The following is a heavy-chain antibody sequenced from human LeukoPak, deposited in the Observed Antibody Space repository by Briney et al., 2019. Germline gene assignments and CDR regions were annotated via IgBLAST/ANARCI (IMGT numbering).Heavy chain of an antibody. CDR2: MYTSGST. V-gene: IGHV4-4*07. J-gene: IGHJ3*02. CDR3: ARDRCNSTTCASRGAFDI. CDR1: GGSISSYY. D-gene: IGHD2-2*01. Sequence: KPSETLSLICTVSGGSISSYYWSWIRQPAGKGLEWIGRMYTSGSTNYNPSLTSRVTMSVDTSKNQFSLKMTSVTAADTAVYYCARDRCNSTTCASRGAFDIWGQGTMVTVSS.